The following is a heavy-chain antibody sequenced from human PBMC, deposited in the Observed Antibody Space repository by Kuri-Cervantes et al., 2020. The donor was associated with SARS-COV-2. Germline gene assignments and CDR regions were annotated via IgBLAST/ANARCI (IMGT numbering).Heavy chain of an antibody. D-gene: IGHD6-13*01. J-gene: IGHJ5*02. Sequence: SQTLSLTCAVYGGSFSGYYWSWIRQPPGKGLEWIGEINHSGSTNYNPSLKSRVTISVDTSKNQFSLKLSSLTAADTAVYFCARARRIAAAKPKNWFDPWAREPWSPSPQ. V-gene: IGHV4-34*01. CDR1: GGSFSGYY. CDR2: INHSGST. CDR3: ARARRIAAAKPKNWFDP.